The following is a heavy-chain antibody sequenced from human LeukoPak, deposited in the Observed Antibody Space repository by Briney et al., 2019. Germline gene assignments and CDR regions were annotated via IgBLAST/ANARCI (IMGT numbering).Heavy chain of an antibody. V-gene: IGHV3-66*01. J-gene: IGHJ2*01. D-gene: IGHD2-15*01. Sequence: GGSLRLSCAASGFTVRSNYMSWVRQAPRKGLEWVSLIYSGGATYYPDPVKGRFTISRDNSKNTLYLQMNNLRVEDTAVYYCASRTGLTPRYFDLWGRGTVVTVSS. CDR2: IYSGGAT. CDR1: GFTVRSNY. CDR3: ASRTGLTPRYFDL.